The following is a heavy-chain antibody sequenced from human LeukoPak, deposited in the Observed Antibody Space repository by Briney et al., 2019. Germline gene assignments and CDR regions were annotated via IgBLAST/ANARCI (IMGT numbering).Heavy chain of an antibody. CDR1: GFTFSSYS. D-gene: IGHD3-10*01. J-gene: IGHJ4*02. CDR2: ISSSSSYI. Sequence: GGSLRLSCAASGFTFSSYSMNWVRQAPGKGLEWVSSISSSSSYIYYADLVKGRFTISRDNAKNSLYLQMNSLRAEDTAVYYCARAGFTFSDYFGSFFDYWGQGTLVTVSS. V-gene: IGHV3-21*01. CDR3: ARAGFTFSDYFGSFFDY.